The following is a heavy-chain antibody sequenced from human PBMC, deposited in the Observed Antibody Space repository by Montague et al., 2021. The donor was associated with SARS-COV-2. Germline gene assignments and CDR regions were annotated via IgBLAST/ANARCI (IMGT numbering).Heavy chain of an antibody. V-gene: IGHV4-59*01. CDR2: IYDGGAV. Sequence: ETLSLTCTVSGGSITGYYWSWLRRSPGKGLEWIAYIYDGGAVNYNPSLGSRVTISTDTSKSQLSLKVNSVTAADTAVYYCVRDHPYGGPRGAYDIWGQGTVVTVSS. J-gene: IGHJ3*02. CDR3: VRDHPYGGPRGAYDI. CDR1: GGSITGYY. D-gene: IGHD4-23*01.